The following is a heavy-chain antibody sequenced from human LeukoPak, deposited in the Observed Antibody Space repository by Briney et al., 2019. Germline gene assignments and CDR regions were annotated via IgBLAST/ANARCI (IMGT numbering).Heavy chain of an antibody. CDR1: GYSFTSYW. V-gene: IGHV5-51*01. J-gene: IGHJ4*02. CDR2: IHPGDSDT. D-gene: IGHD2-8*01. CDR3: ARLKGYCTNGVCPDFDY. Sequence: GESLKISCKGSGYSFTSYWIGWVRQMPGKGLEWMGIIHPGDSDTRYSPSFQGQVTISADKSISTAYLQWSSLKASDTAMYYCARLKGYCTNGVCPDFDYWGQGTLVTVSS.